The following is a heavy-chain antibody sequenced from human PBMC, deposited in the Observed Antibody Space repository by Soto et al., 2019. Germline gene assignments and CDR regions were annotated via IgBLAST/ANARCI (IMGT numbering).Heavy chain of an antibody. V-gene: IGHV3-48*03. Sequence: GGSLRLSCAASGFTFSSYEMNWVRQAPGKGLEWISYISSSGTTIYYAYSVKGRFTISRDNAKNSLYLQMNSLRAQDTAGYYCAREDDYGDDRGWFDPWGQGTLVTVSS. CDR3: AREDDYGDDRGWFDP. CDR2: ISSSGTTI. J-gene: IGHJ5*02. CDR1: GFTFSSYE. D-gene: IGHD4-17*01.